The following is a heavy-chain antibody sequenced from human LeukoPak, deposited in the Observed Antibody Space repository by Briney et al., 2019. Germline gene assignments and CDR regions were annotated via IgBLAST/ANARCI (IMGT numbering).Heavy chain of an antibody. CDR2: IRSKPYGGTT. CDR3: TRGDYYDSSGYYLLFDY. Sequence: GRSLRLSCTASGFTFGEYGMSWVRQAPGAGLEGVGFIRSKPYGGTTEYAASVKGRFTISRDDSESIAYLQMNSLKTEDTAVYYCTRGDYYDSSGYYLLFDYWGQGTLVTVSS. V-gene: IGHV3-49*04. J-gene: IGHJ4*02. D-gene: IGHD3-22*01. CDR1: GFTFGEYG.